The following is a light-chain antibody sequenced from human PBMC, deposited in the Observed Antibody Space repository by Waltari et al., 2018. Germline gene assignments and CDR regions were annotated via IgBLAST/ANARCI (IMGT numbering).Light chain of an antibody. J-gene: IGLJ2*01. CDR2: DVI. CDR1: SSDVGAYNY. CDR3: SSYISSSTLEL. V-gene: IGLV2-14*03. Sequence: QSALTQPASVSGSPGQSITIPCTGTSSDVGAYNYVPWYQQHPGKSHKLMIFDVIHRPSVVSNRFSGSKSDNTASLTISGLQAEDEADYYCSSYISSSTLELFGGGTSLTVL.